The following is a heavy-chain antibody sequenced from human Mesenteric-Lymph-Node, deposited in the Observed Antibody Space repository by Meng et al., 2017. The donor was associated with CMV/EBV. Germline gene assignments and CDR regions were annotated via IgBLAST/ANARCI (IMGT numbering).Heavy chain of an antibody. J-gene: IGHJ6*02. Sequence: GESLKISCAASGFTFSNYYMTWARQVPGKGLEWVANIKEDGSEMRYVDSVKGRFTISRDNAQNSLYLHMNSLRVEDTAVYYCTRGSVTGYYYHGMDVWGQGTTVTVSS. D-gene: IGHD4-11*01. V-gene: IGHV3-7*01. CDR2: IKEDGSEM. CDR3: TRGSVTGYYYHGMDV. CDR1: GFTFSNYY.